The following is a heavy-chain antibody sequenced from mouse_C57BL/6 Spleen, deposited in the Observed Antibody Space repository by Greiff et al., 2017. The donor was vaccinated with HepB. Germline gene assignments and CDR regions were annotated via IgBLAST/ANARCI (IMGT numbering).Heavy chain of an antibody. CDR3: ASLLTVTEETYFDY. CDR1: GFTFSSYG. J-gene: IGHJ2*01. V-gene: IGHV5-6*01. Sequence: EVQVVESGGDLVKPGGSLKLSCAASGFTFSSYGMSWVRQTPDKRLEWVATISRGCSYPYYPDSVKGRFTISRDNAKNTLYLQMSNLKSEDTAMYYCASLLTVTEETYFDYWGQGTTLTVSS. D-gene: IGHD4-1*01. CDR2: ISRGCSYP.